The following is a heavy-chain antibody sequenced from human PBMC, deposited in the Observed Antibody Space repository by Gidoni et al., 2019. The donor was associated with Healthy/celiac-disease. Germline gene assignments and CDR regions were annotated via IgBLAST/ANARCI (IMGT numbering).Heavy chain of an antibody. D-gene: IGHD2-2*01. V-gene: IGHV1-46*03. Sequence: QVQLVQSGAEVKKPGASVKVSCTASGYTFTSYYMHWVRQAPGQGLEWMGIINPSGGSTSYAQKFQGRVTMTRDTSTSTVYMELSSLRSEDTAVYYCARCSHSNYAPFRDYYYYGMDVWGQGTTVTVSS. CDR2: INPSGGST. J-gene: IGHJ6*02. CDR1: GYTFTSYY. CDR3: ARCSHSNYAPFRDYYYYGMDV.